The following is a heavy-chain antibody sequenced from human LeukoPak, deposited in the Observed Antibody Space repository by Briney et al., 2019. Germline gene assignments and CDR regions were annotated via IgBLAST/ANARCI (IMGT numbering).Heavy chain of an antibody. V-gene: IGHV3-21*01. CDR3: ARDRYGDYSLDY. D-gene: IGHD4-17*01. CDR1: GFTFTTYS. Sequence: KSGGSLRLSCAASGFTFTTYSMNWVRQAPGKGLEWVSSISSSTSSIYYADSVRGRFTISRDNAKNSLYLQMNSLRAEDTAVYYCARDRYGDYSLDYWGQGTLVTVSS. CDR2: ISSSTSSI. J-gene: IGHJ4*02.